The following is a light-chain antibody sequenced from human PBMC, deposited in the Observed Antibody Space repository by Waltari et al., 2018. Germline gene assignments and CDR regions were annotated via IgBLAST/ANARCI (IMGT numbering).Light chain of an antibody. CDR2: MAS. Sequence: DIQTTQSPSTPSASVGDRVTISCRASQSVGTWLAWYQQKPGKAPKLLIYMASSLESGVPSRFSGSGSGTEFTLTISSLQPDDFATYSCQQYSSFSTFGQGTKVDI. CDR1: QSVGTW. V-gene: IGKV1-5*03. J-gene: IGKJ2*01. CDR3: QQYSSFST.